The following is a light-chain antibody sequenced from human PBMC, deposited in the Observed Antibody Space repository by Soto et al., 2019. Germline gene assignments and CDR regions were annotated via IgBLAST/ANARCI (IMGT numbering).Light chain of an antibody. CDR3: QQYNNRPFT. CDR1: QSVSSN. V-gene: IGKV3-15*01. J-gene: IGKJ3*01. CDR2: GAS. Sequence: EIVMTQSPATLSVSPGERATLSCRASQSVSSNLAWYQQKPGQAPRLLIYGASTRATGIPARFSGSGSGTEFTLTISSLQSEDFAVYHCQQYNNRPFTCGPWNKVAFK.